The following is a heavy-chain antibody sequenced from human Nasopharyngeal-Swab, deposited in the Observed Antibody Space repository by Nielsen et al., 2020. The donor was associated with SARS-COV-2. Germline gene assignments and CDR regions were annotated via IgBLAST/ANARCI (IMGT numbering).Heavy chain of an antibody. Sequence: SETLSLTCGVSGGSISSNNWWSWVRQPPGKGLEWIGEIYHSGSTNYNPSLKSRVTISVDKSRNQFSLKLTSVTAADTAVYYCARTPPDIAAAGYFDYWGQGTLATVSS. CDR1: GGSISSNNW. D-gene: IGHD6-13*01. J-gene: IGHJ4*02. CDR2: IYHSGST. CDR3: ARTPPDIAAAGYFDY. V-gene: IGHV4-4*02.